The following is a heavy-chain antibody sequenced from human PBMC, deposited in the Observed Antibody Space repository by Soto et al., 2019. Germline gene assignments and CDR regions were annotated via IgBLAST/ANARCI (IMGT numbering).Heavy chain of an antibody. Sequence: GGSLRLSCAASGFTFSSYGMHWVRQAPGKGLEWVAVISYDGSNKYYADSVKGRFTISRDNSKNTLYLQMNSLRAEDTAVYYCAKLGGSCSSTSCLDFDYWGQGTLVTVSS. CDR2: ISYDGSNK. D-gene: IGHD2-2*01. J-gene: IGHJ4*02. CDR1: GFTFSSYG. CDR3: AKLGGSCSSTSCLDFDY. V-gene: IGHV3-30*18.